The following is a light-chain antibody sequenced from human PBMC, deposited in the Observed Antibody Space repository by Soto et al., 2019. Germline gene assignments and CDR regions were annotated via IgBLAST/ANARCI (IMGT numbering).Light chain of an antibody. V-gene: IGLV2-11*01. CDR2: DVT. CDR1: SSDVGGYNY. CDR3: CSYAGSYPGM. Sequence: QSALTQPRSVSGSPGQSVTISCTGTSSDVGGYNYVSWYQQHPGKAPKRMIYDVTKRPSGVPDRFSGSKSGNTASLTISGLQAEDEADYYCCSYAGSYPGMFGVGTKLTVL. J-gene: IGLJ3*02.